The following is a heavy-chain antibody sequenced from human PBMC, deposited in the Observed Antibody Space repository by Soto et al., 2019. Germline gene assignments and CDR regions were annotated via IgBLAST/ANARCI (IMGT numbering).Heavy chain of an antibody. CDR1: GYTFTTYG. V-gene: IGHV1-2*04. J-gene: IGHJ6*02. D-gene: IGHD6-6*01. Sequence: QVQLVQSGAEVKKPGASGKVSCKAPGYTFTTYGITWVQQAPGQGLEWMGWINPNSGGTNYAQKFQGWVTMTRDTSISTAYMELSRLRSDDTAVYYCATEQLMHYGMDVWGQGTTVTVSS. CDR3: ATEQLMHYGMDV. CDR2: INPNSGGT.